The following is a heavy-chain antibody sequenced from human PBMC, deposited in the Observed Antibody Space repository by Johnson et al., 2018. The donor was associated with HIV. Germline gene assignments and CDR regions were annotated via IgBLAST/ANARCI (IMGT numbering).Heavy chain of an antibody. CDR1: GFTFRSYA. CDR3: ARELTSGLDYDAFDI. J-gene: IGHJ3*02. V-gene: IGHV3-48*03. CDR2: ISSSGSTI. Sequence: DVQVVESGGGVVQPGRSLRLSCAASGFTFRSYAMHWVRQAPGKGLEWVSYISSSGSTIYYADSVKGRFTISRDNAKHSLYLQMNSLRAEDTAVYYCARELTSGLDYDAFDIWGQGTMVSVSS. D-gene: IGHD1-14*01.